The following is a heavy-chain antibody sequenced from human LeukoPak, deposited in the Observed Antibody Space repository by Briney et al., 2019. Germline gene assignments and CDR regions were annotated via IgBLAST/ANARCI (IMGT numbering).Heavy chain of an antibody. Sequence: ASVKVSCKVSGYTHTELSMHWVRQAPGKGLEWMGGFDPEDGETIYAQKFQGRVTMTEDTSTDTAYMELSSLRSEDTAVYYCATDTHSDAHYYDSRYPWLGYWGQGTLVTVSS. D-gene: IGHD3-22*01. CDR1: GYTHTELS. CDR2: FDPEDGET. CDR3: ATDTHSDAHYYDSRYPWLGY. J-gene: IGHJ4*02. V-gene: IGHV1-24*01.